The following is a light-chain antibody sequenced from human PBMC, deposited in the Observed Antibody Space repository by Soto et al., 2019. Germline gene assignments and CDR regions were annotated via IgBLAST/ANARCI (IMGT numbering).Light chain of an antibody. CDR3: MQTTHWPRT. CDR2: RVS. CDR1: QSLVHSDGYTY. J-gene: IGKJ1*01. Sequence: EVVLTQSPPSLPVPLGQPASISCRSGQSLVHSDGYTYLSCFHQRQGQSPRRXXYRVSNRDSGVPARFSGSVSGTDGAMKISRVEAEDGWVYYCMQTTHWPRTFGQGTKVDIK. V-gene: IGKV2-30*02.